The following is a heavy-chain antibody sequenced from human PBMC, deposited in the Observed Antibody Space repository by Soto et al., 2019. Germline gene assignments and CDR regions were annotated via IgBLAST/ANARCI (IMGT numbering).Heavy chain of an antibody. CDR2: ISYSGST. Sequence: TLSLTCSVSGDSMNNGDYFWTWIRQTPGKGLQWIGYISYSGSTFYNPSLKTRLAMSVDTSKNQFSVRLRSVTAADTAVYYCARDRAHFYESSGRLDLWGRGMLVTVSS. CDR1: GDSMNNGDYF. J-gene: IGHJ4*02. V-gene: IGHV4-30-4*01. CDR3: ARDRAHFYESSGRLDL. D-gene: IGHD3-22*01.